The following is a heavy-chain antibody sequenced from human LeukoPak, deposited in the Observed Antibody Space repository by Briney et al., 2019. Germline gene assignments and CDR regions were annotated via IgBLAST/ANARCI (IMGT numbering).Heavy chain of an antibody. D-gene: IGHD3-10*01. CDR2: IYYSGST. J-gene: IGHJ4*02. CDR3: ARPPGG. Sequence: SETLSLTCTVSGGSISSYYWSWIRQPPGKGLEWIGYIYYSGSTYYNPSLKSRVTISVDTSKNQFSLKLSSVTAADTAVYYCARPPGGWGQGTLVTVSS. CDR1: GGSISSYY. V-gene: IGHV4-59*08.